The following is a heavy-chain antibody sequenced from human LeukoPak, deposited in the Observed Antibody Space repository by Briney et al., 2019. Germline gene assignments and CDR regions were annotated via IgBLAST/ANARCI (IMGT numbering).Heavy chain of an antibody. Sequence: GASVTVSFKASGYTFTSYDSNRVRQATGQGLEWLGWMNPNSGNTGYAQKFQGRVTMTSDTSIDTAYMELSSLRSEDTAVYYCATELRWKEYWGQGTLVTVSS. V-gene: IGHV1-8*01. CDR1: GYTFTSYD. D-gene: IGHD4-23*01. J-gene: IGHJ4*02. CDR2: MNPNSGNT. CDR3: ATELRWKEY.